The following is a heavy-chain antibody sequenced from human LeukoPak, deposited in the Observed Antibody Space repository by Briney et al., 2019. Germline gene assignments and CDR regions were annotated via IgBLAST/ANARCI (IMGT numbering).Heavy chain of an antibody. D-gene: IGHD6-19*01. CDR3: ARLYSSGWRYFDY. Sequence: GGSLRLSCAASGFTFDDYAMHWVRQAPGKGLEWVSGISWNSGSIGYADSVKGRFTISRDNAKNSLYLQMNSLRAEDTAVYYCARLYSSGWRYFDYWGQGTLVTVSS. V-gene: IGHV3-9*01. J-gene: IGHJ4*02. CDR1: GFTFDDYA. CDR2: ISWNSGSI.